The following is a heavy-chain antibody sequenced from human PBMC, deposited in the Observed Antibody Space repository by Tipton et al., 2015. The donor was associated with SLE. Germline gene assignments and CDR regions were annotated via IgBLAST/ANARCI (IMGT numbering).Heavy chain of an antibody. D-gene: IGHD5-18*01. CDR1: GYSISSNSY. CDR3: ARDLGYKAFDI. CDR2: IYHSGST. V-gene: IGHV4-38-2*02. Sequence: TLSLTCTVSGYSISSNSYRGWIRQPPGKGLEWIGSIYHSGSTYYNPSLKSRVTISVDTSKNQFSLKLGSVTAADTAVYYCARDLGYKAFDIWGQGTMVTVSS. J-gene: IGHJ3*02.